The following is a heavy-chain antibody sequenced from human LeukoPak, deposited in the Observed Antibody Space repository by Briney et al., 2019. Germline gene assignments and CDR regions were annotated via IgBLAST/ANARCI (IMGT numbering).Heavy chain of an antibody. V-gene: IGHV3-53*05. Sequence: GSLRLSCAASGFTVSSNYMNWVRQAPGKGLEWVSVIFGGGSTYFADSVKGRFTASRDNSKNTLYLQMNSLRAEDTAVYYCAKDRRSYPDYWGQGTLVTVSS. D-gene: IGHD1-26*01. J-gene: IGHJ4*02. CDR2: IFGGGST. CDR3: AKDRRSYPDY. CDR1: GFTVSSNY.